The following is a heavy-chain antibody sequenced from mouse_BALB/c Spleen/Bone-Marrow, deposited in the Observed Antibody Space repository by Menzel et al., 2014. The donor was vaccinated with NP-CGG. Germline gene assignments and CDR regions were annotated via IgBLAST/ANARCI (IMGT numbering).Heavy chain of an antibody. CDR2: ISSGSSTI. CDR3: TRGGNWDDFDS. V-gene: IGHV5-17*02. D-gene: IGHD4-1*01. Sequence: EVNVVESGGGLVQPGGSRKLSCAASGFTFSSFGMHWVRQAPEKGLEWVAYISSGSSTIFYADTVKGRFTVSRDNPKNTLFLQMTSLRSEDTAMYFCTRGGNWDDFDSWGQGTTLTVPS. J-gene: IGHJ2*01. CDR1: GFTFSSFG.